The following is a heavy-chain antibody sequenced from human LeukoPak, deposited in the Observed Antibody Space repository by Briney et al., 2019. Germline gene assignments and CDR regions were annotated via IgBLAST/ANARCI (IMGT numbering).Heavy chain of an antibody. CDR2: ISSSGSTI. J-gene: IGHJ1*01. D-gene: IGHD6-19*01. CDR3: ERDSSGWYLQYFQH. CDR1: GFTFSDYY. V-gene: IGHV3-11*01. Sequence: GGSLRLSCAASGFTFSDYYMSWIRQAPGKGLEWVSYISSSGSTIYYADSVKGRFTISRDNAKNSLYLQMNSLRAEDTAVYYCERDSSGWYLQYFQHWGQGNVVTVSS.